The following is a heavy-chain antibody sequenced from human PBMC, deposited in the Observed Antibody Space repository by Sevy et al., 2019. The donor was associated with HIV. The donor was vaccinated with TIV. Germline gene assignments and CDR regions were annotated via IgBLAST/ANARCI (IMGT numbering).Heavy chain of an antibody. J-gene: IGHJ5*01. D-gene: IGHD3-22*01. CDR2: IKEDGSEK. CDR1: RFRFSIYW. V-gene: IGHV3-7*01. CDR3: VRDSDKDDSGYSDWFDS. Sequence: GGSLRLSCAASRFRFSIYWMSWVRQAPGKGLEWVASIKEDGSEKKYVDSVKGRFTISRDNGEKSLYLQMDSLRAEDTAVYYCVRDSDKDDSGYSDWFDSWGQGTLVTVSS.